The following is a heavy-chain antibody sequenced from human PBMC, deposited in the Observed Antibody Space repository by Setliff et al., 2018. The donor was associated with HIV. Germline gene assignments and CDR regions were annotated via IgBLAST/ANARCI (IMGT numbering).Heavy chain of an antibody. CDR2: MKYDGTEI. V-gene: IGHV3-7*01. CDR3: VREGEYFDTIGHYLVRRFFDL. Sequence: GGSLRLSCAASGFSFRTYWMSWVRQAPGKGLEWVANMKYDGTEIYYVDAVKGRFTISRDNAKKSVFLHMNSLRGEETAVYYCVREGEYFDTIGHYLVRRFFDLWGQGTMVTVSS. J-gene: IGHJ3*01. D-gene: IGHD3-9*01. CDR1: GFSFRTYW.